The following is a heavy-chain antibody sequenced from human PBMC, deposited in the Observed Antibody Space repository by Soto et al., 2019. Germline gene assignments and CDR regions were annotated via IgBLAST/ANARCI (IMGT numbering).Heavy chain of an antibody. D-gene: IGHD3-9*01. J-gene: IGHJ4*02. CDR2: IEWHSETV. V-gene: IGHV3-9*01. CDR3: AKDLTIFSKVEDTPAFVH. CDR1: GFSFDEFA. Sequence: PVGSLRLSCEASGFSFDEFAMHWVRKTRGKGLEWVAGIEWHSETVAYGDSVKGRFIISRDNAKNSLYLQMNSLGAEDTALYYCAKDLTIFSKVEDTPAFVHRGQGTQVTVSS.